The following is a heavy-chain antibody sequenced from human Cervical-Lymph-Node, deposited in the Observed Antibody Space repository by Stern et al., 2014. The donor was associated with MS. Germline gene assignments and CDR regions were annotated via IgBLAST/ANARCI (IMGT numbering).Heavy chain of an antibody. CDR2: INPNSGGT. J-gene: IGHJ4*01. Sequence: VQLVESGAEARAPGASMKVSCKASGYIFTDYYLHWVRQAPGQGLEWLGWINPNSGGTNYAQNFQGRVTMTRDTSISTAYMELRWLGSAYTAVYYCARGSGTAYDLRGDYWGQGTLVTVSS. CDR1: GYIFTDYY. V-gene: IGHV1-2*02. CDR3: ARGSGTAYDLRGDY. D-gene: IGHD3-3*01.